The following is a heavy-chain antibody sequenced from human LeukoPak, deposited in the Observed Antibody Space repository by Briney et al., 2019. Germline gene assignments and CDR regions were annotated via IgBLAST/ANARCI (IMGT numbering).Heavy chain of an antibody. CDR1: GGTFSCYA. CDR3: ARDVSWLQSPWFDP. CDR2: IIPIFGTA. J-gene: IGHJ5*02. V-gene: IGHV1-69*05. Sequence: SVKVSCKASGGTFSCYAISWVRQAPGQGLEWMGGIIPIFGTANYAQKFQGRVTITTDESTSTAYMELSSLRSEDTAVYYCARDVSWLQSPWFDPWGQGTLVTVSS. D-gene: IGHD5-24*01.